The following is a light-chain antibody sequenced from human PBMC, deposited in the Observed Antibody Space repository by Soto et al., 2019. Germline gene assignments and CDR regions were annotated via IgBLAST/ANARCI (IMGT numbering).Light chain of an antibody. CDR2: DAS. J-gene: IGKJ4*01. CDR3: QQYDNLPIT. Sequence: DIQMTQSPSSLSSSVGDRVTITCQASQDISNYLNWYQQKPGKAPTLLIYDASTLETGVPSRFSGSGSGTDFTFTISSLQPEDIATYYCQQYDNLPITFGGGTKVEIK. V-gene: IGKV1-33*01. CDR1: QDISNY.